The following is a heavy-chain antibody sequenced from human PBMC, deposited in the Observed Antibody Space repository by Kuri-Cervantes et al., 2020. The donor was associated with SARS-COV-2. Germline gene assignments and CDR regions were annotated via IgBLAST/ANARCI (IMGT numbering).Heavy chain of an antibody. D-gene: IGHD6-6*01. V-gene: IGHV3-30*18. Sequence: GGSLRLSCAASGFTFSNYGMHWVRQAPGKGLEWVAVISYDGSKKYYADSVKGRFTISRDNSKNTLYLQMNSLRAEDTAVYYCAKDRSSSAYYYYYYMDVWGKGTTVTVSS. CDR3: AKDRSSSAYYYYYYMDV. J-gene: IGHJ6*03. CDR2: ISYDGSKK. CDR1: GFTFSNYG.